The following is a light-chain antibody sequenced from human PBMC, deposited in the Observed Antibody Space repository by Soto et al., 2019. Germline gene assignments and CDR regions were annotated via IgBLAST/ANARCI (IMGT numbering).Light chain of an antibody. CDR2: GAS. Sequence: EIVLTQSPGSLSLSPGQRATLSCRASQSVDTTFFAWYQKKPGQAPRLLIYGASKRATGIPDRFSGSGSGTDFTLIISRLEPEDFAMYYCQQYMSSVTFGQVTKVEIK. CDR1: QSVDTTF. J-gene: IGKJ1*01. CDR3: QQYMSSVT. V-gene: IGKV3-20*01.